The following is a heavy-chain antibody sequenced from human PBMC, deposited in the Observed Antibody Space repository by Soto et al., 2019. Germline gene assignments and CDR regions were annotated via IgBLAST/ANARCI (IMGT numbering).Heavy chain of an antibody. CDR3: AKGRGGSGSLTPRVDY. CDR2: ISGGGDTK. J-gene: IGHJ4*02. CDR1: GFTFNNYA. V-gene: IGHV3-23*01. D-gene: IGHD3-10*01. Sequence: EVQLLESGGGLVQPGGSLRLSCAASGFTFNNYAMTWVRQAPGKGLEWVSAISGGGDTKSYEDSVKGRFTVSRDGSKNTQYLQMSSLRAEDTALYYCAKGRGGSGSLTPRVDYWGQGTLVTVSS.